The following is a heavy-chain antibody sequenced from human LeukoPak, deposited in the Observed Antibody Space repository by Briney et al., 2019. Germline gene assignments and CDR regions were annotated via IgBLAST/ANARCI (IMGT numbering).Heavy chain of an antibody. D-gene: IGHD3-22*01. Sequence: SETLSLTCTVSGGSIMSFYWSWLRQPAGKGLEWIGRIYASGSPDYNPSLKSRVTMSVDPSKNQFSLRVGSVTAADPAVYYWAXXXXXXGYGIDYWGQGTLVTVSS. V-gene: IGHV4-4*07. J-gene: IGHJ4*02. CDR3: AXXXXXXGYGIDY. CDR2: IYASGSP. CDR1: GGSIMSFY.